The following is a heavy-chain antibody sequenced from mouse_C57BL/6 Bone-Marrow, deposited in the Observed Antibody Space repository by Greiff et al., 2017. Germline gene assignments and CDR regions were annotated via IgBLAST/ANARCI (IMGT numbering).Heavy chain of an antibody. J-gene: IGHJ4*01. V-gene: IGHV1-39*01. CDR2: INPNYGTT. CDR1: GYSFTDYN. Sequence: VHVQQSGPELVKPGASVKISCKASGYSFTDYNMNWVKQSTGKSLEWIGVINPNYGTTSYNQKFKGKATLTVDQSSSTAYMQLNSLTSEDSAVYYCARGYDYDYAMDDWGQGTSVTVSS. CDR3: ARGYDYDYAMDD. D-gene: IGHD2-4*01.